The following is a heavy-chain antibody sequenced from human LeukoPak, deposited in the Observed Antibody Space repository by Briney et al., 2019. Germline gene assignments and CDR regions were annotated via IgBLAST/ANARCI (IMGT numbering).Heavy chain of an antibody. V-gene: IGHV3-48*02. CDR1: GFTFSSYS. J-gene: IGHJ3*02. CDR3: ARDGGFGFLAAFDI. CDR2: ISGSGSVS. Sequence: GGSLRLSCAASGFTFSSYSMNWVRQAPGKGLEWISYISGSGSVSYYEDSVKGRFTISRDNAKNSIYLQMNSLRDEDTALYYCARDGGFGFLAAFDIWGQGTMVTVS. D-gene: IGHD3-10*01.